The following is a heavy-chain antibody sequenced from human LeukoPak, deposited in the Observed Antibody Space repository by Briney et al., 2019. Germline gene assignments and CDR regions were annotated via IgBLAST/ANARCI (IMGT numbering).Heavy chain of an antibody. V-gene: IGHV1-69*04. D-gene: IGHD6-19*01. Sequence: SVKVSCKASGGTFSSYAISWVRQAPGQGLEWMGRIIPILGTANYAQKFQGRVTITADKSTSTAYMELSSLRSEDTAVYYCASGYSSGWYSEYFDYWGQGTLVTVSS. CDR1: GGTFSSYA. CDR3: ASGYSSGWYSEYFDY. J-gene: IGHJ4*02. CDR2: IIPILGTA.